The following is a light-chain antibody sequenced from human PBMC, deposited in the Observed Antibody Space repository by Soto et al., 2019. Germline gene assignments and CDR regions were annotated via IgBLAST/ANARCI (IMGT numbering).Light chain of an antibody. J-gene: IGLJ1*01. Sequence: QSALTQPASVSGSPGQSITISCTGTSSDVGAYNYVSWYQQHPGKAPKLMIHEVSNRPSGVSNRFSGSKSGNTASLTISGLQAEDEADYYCSSYTSSSTYVFGTGTQLTVL. CDR3: SSYTSSSTYV. CDR1: SSDVGAYNY. CDR2: EVS. V-gene: IGLV2-14*01.